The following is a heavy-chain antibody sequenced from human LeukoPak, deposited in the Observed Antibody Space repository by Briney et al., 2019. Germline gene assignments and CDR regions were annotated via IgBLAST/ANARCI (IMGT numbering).Heavy chain of an antibody. Sequence: SETPSLTCTVSGGSISSSSYYWGWIRQPPGKGLEWIGSIYYSGSTYYNPSLKSRVTISVDTSKNQFSLKLSSVTAADTAVYYCAAIVVPAAPYWYFDLWGRGTLVTVSS. CDR1: GGSISSSSYY. CDR2: IYYSGST. V-gene: IGHV4-39*05. D-gene: IGHD2-2*01. CDR3: AAIVVPAAPYWYFDL. J-gene: IGHJ2*01.